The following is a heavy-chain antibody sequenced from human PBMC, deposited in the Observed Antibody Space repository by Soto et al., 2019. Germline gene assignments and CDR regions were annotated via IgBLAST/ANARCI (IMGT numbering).Heavy chain of an antibody. J-gene: IGHJ4*02. CDR3: ARGRDGDY. CDR1: GYTFTSYG. V-gene: IGHV1-18*01. CDR2: ISAHNGNT. Sequence: QVHLVQSGAEVKKPGASVKVSCKASGYTFTSYGITWVRQAPGQGLEWMGWISAHNGNTDYAQKLQGSVIVTRDTSTSTAYMELRSRRSDDTAVYYCARGRDGDYWGQGALVTVSS. D-gene: IGHD6-6*01.